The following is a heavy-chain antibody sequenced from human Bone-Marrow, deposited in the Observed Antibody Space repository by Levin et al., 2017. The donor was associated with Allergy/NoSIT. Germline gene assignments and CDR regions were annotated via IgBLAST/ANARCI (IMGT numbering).Heavy chain of an antibody. J-gene: IGHJ4*02. CDR3: ARHLVHEDYIWGSYRGDHDYFDY. CDR1: NGSISSSIYY. CDR2: IYYSGDT. D-gene: IGHD3-16*02. Sequence: SQTLSLTCTVSNGSISSSIYYWGWIRQPPGKGLEYVGSIYYSGDTFYNPSLRSRVTISVDTSKNQFSLKLSSVTAADTAVYDCARHLVHEDYIWGSYRGDHDYFDYWGQGAPVTVSS. V-gene: IGHV4-39*01.